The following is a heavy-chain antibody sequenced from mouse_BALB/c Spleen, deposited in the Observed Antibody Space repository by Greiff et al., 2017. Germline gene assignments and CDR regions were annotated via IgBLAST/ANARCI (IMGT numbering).Heavy chain of an antibody. CDR3: ARDNGNLTPYFDY. CDR1: GFTFSDYY. V-gene: IGHV5-4*02. Sequence: EVMLVESGGGLVKPGGSLKLSCAASGFTFSDYYMYWVRQTPEKRLEWVATISDGGSYTYYPDSVKGRFTISRDNAKNNLYLQMSSLKSEDTAMYYCARDNGNLTPYFDYWGQGTTLTVSS. J-gene: IGHJ2*01. D-gene: IGHD2-1*01. CDR2: ISDGGSYT.